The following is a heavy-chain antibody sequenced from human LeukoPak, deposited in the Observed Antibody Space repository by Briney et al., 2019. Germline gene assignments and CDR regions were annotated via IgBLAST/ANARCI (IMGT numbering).Heavy chain of an antibody. J-gene: IGHJ4*02. V-gene: IGHV4-59*08. CDR3: ASTYYYGSGSLGFDY. D-gene: IGHD3-10*01. CDR2: IYYSGST. CDR1: GGSISSYY. Sequence: SETLSLTCTVSGGSISSYYWSWIRQPPGKGLEWIGYIYYSGSTNYNPSLKSRVTISVDTSKSQFSLKLSSVTAADTAVYYCASTYYYGSGSLGFDYWGQGTLVTVSS.